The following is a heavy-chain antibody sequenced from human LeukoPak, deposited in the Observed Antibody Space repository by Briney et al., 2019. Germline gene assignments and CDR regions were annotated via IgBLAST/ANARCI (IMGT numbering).Heavy chain of an antibody. J-gene: IGHJ3*02. D-gene: IGHD3-3*01. V-gene: IGHV4-34*01. Sequence: PSETLSLTCAVYGGIFNGYYWSWIRQPPGKGLEWIGEINRSGTTNYNPTLKSRVTISVDTSKSQVSLKLTSVTAADTAVYYCASARFLEWLFESSDAFDIWGQGTMVTVSS. CDR1: GGIFNGYY. CDR3: ASARFLEWLFESSDAFDI. CDR2: INRSGTT.